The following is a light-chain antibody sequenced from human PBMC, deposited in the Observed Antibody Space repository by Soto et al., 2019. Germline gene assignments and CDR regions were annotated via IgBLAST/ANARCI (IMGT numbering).Light chain of an antibody. J-gene: IGLJ3*02. V-gene: IGLV2-8*01. CDR1: SSDVGSYNY. Sequence: QSALTQPASVSGSPGQSITISCTGTSSDVGSYNYVTWFQQHPGKATKLMIYEVSQRPSGVPDRFSGSKSGNTASLTVSGLQAEDEADYYCNSYAGSNNWVFGGGTKLTVL. CDR2: EVS. CDR3: NSYAGSNNWV.